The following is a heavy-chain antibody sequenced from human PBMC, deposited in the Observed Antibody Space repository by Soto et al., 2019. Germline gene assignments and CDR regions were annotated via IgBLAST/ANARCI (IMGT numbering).Heavy chain of an antibody. CDR1: GGSISSGGYY. V-gene: IGHV4-31*03. D-gene: IGHD2-2*02. CDR3: ARERKEPYQLLYGFDP. Sequence: QVQLQESGPGLVKPSQTLSLTCTVSGGSISSGGYYWSWIRQHPGKGLEWIGYIYYSGSTYYNPSLKSRVTISVDTSKNQFSLKLSSVTAADTAVYYCARERKEPYQLLYGFDPWGQGTLVTVSS. J-gene: IGHJ5*02. CDR2: IYYSGST.